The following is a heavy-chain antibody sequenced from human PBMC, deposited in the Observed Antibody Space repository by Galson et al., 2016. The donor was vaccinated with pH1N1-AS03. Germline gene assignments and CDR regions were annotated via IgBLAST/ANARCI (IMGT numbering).Heavy chain of an antibody. Sequence: SLRLSCAASGFTISNFGMLWVRQAPGQGLEWVAIISFDGTNKYYADSVKGRFSISRDNSKNTLFLQMSALRAEDTAVHYCAREPWGSTQGEYWGQGTLVTVSS. CDR3: AREPWGSTQGEY. D-gene: IGHD3-16*01. CDR1: GFTISNFG. V-gene: IGHV3-30*03. CDR2: ISFDGTNK. J-gene: IGHJ4*02.